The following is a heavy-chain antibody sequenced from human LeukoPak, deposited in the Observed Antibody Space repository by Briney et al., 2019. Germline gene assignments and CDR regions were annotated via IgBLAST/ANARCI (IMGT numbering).Heavy chain of an antibody. D-gene: IGHD1-26*01. CDR2: TRNKANSYIT. CDR3: ASIRGTFGY. CDR1: GFTFSDHF. J-gene: IGHJ4*02. Sequence: GGSLRLSCAASGFTFSDHFLDWVRQAPGKGLEWVGRTRNKANSYITECATSVAGRFTISRDDSKNSLYLQMSSLKTDDTAMYYCASIRGTFGYWGQGTLVTVSS. V-gene: IGHV3-72*01.